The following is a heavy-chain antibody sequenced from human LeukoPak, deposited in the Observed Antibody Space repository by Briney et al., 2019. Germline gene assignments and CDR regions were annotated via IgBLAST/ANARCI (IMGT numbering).Heavy chain of an antibody. Sequence: GASLRLSCAASGFTSSSYAMSWVRQAPGKGLEWVSAISGSGGSTYYADSVKGRFTISRDNSKNTLYLQMNSLRAEDTAVYYCAKDCYDSSGYYFNFDYWGQGTLVTVSS. D-gene: IGHD3-22*01. CDR3: AKDCYDSSGYYFNFDY. J-gene: IGHJ4*02. V-gene: IGHV3-23*01. CDR2: ISGSGGST. CDR1: GFTSSSYA.